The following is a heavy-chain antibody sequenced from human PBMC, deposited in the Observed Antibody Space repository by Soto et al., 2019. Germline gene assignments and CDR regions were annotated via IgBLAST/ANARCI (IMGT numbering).Heavy chain of an antibody. V-gene: IGHV5-10-1*01. CDR3: ARGSYYDSSNNYYYYYGMDV. CDR2: IDPSDSYT. Sequence: PGESLKISCKGSGYSFTSDWISWVRQMPGKGLEWMGRIDPSDSYTNYSPSFQGHVTISADKSISTAYLQWSSLKASDTAMYYCARGSYYDSSNNYYYYYGMDVWGQGTTVTVSS. CDR1: GYSFTSDW. D-gene: IGHD3-22*01. J-gene: IGHJ6*02.